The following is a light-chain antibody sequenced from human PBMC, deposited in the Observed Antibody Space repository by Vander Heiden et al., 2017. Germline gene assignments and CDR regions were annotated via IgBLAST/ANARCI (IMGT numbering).Light chain of an antibody. V-gene: IGLV1-44*01. CDR1: SSNIGSNT. CDR2: SNN. J-gene: IGLJ1*01. Sequence: QSVLTQPPSASGTPGQRVTISCSGSSSNIGSNTVNWYQQLPGTAPKLLIYSNNQRPSGVPDRFSGSKSGTSASLAISGLQSEDEADDYCAAWEDSLNGNYVFGTGTKVTVL. CDR3: AAWEDSLNGNYV.